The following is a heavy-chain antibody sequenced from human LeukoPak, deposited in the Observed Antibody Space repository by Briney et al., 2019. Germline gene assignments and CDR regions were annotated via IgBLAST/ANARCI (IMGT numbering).Heavy chain of an antibody. CDR1: GFTFSSYS. D-gene: IGHD3-9*01. CDR2: ISSSSSYI. CDR3: ARPPDFDWLGFDY. Sequence: GGSLRLSCAASGFTFSSYSMNWVRQAPGKGLEWVSSISSSSSYIYYADSVKGRFTISRDNAKNSLYLQMNSLRAEDTAVYYCARPPDFDWLGFDYWGQGTLVTVSS. J-gene: IGHJ4*02. V-gene: IGHV3-21*01.